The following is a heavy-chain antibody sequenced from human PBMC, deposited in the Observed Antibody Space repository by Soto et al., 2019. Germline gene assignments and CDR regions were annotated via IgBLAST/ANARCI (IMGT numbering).Heavy chain of an antibody. V-gene: IGHV4-30-4*02. CDR2: IYYIGST. Sequence: SETLSLTCTVSGGSISSGDYYWSWIRQPPGKGLEWIGYIYYIGSTNYNPSLKSRVTISVDTSKNQFSLKLSSVTAADTAMYYCARTYDSSGPNSGGYGFDIWGQGTMVTVSS. CDR1: GGSISSGDYY. CDR3: ARTYDSSGPNSGGYGFDI. J-gene: IGHJ3*02. D-gene: IGHD3-22*01.